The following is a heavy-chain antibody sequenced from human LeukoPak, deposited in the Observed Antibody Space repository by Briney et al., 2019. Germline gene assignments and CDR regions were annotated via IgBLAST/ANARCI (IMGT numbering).Heavy chain of an antibody. CDR2: INSDGSST. J-gene: IGHJ3*02. V-gene: IGHV3-74*01. CDR3: ARWGYGDYVPAFDI. D-gene: IGHD4-17*01. CDR1: GFTFSSYW. Sequence: PGGSLRLSCAASGFTFSSYWMHWVRQAPGKGLVWVSRINSDGSSTSYAHSVKGRFTISRDNAKNTLYLQMNSLRAEDTAVYYCARWGYGDYVPAFDIWGQGTMVTVSS.